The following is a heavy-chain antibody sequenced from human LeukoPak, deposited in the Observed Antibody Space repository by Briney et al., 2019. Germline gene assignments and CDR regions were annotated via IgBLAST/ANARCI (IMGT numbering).Heavy chain of an antibody. J-gene: IGHJ3*02. CDR1: GGTLSGYY. CDR3: ARGYIVLVPAAIKDAFDI. Sequence: PSETLSLTCAVSGGTLSGYYWTWVRQPPGKGVEWMGEINHSGSTNYNPSLCSRVTISVDPSKNQFSLKLNSVTAADTAVYYCARGYIVLVPAAIKDAFDIWGRGTMVTVSS. V-gene: IGHV4-34*01. CDR2: INHSGST. D-gene: IGHD2-2*02.